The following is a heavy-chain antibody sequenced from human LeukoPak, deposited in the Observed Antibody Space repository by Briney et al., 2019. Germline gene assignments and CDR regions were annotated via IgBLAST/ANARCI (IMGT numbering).Heavy chain of an antibody. D-gene: IGHD6-13*01. CDR1: GYTFTSYD. Sequence: GASVKVSCKASGYTFTSYDINWVRQATGQGLEWMGWVNPNSGNTGYAQKFQGRVTMTRNTSISTAYMELSSLRSEDTAVYYCARDRRGKTAGILNWFDPWGQGTLVTVSS. V-gene: IGHV1-8*01. CDR3: ARDRRGKTAGILNWFDP. CDR2: VNPNSGNT. J-gene: IGHJ5*02.